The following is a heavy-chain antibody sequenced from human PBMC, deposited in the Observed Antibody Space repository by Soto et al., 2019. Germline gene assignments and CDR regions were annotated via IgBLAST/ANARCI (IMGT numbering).Heavy chain of an antibody. CDR2: IKQDASEK. D-gene: IGHD3-10*01. Sequence: GGSRRLSCAASGFTFSSHLMSWVRQAPGKGLEWVANIKQDASEKYYVDSVKGRFTISGDNAKNSLYLQMNSLRAEDTAVYYCARDLPDYYYGSGSYYNPPESWGQGTMVNISS. CDR3: ARDLPDYYYGSGSYYNPPES. V-gene: IGHV3-7*03. CDR1: GFTFSSHL. J-gene: IGHJ5*02.